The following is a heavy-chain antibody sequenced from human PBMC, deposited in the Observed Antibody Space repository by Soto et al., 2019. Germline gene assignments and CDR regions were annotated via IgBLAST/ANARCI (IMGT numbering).Heavy chain of an antibody. D-gene: IGHD5-12*01. CDR3: AIGARGGYGVEAY. V-gene: IGHV3-7*01. CDR2: MNQDGGEK. CDR1: GLSFSSLW. J-gene: IGHJ4*02. Sequence: EEQLVESGGGLVQPGGSLRLSCAVSGLSFSSLWMSWVHQAPGKGLEWLANMNQDGGEKYYVDSVRGRITISRDNAKNALFLQTNSRRSEDTAVYYWAIGARGGYGVEAYWGQGTLVTVPS.